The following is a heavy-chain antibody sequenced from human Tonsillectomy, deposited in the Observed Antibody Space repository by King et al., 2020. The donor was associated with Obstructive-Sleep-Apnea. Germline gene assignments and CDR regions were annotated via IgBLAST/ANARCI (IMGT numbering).Heavy chain of an antibody. D-gene: IGHD3-3*01. CDR3: ARDSNSGFLPFDS. CDR1: GYSFSRYY. Sequence: QLVQSGAEVKKPGASLKISCQASGYSFSRYYIGWVRQVPGKGLEWMGIIYPEDSETRYSPSFRGQVTISADKSNNTAYLQWTTLKASDTATYFCARDSNSGFLPFDSWGQGTLVTVSS. J-gene: IGHJ4*02. CDR2: IYPEDSET. V-gene: IGHV5-51*01.